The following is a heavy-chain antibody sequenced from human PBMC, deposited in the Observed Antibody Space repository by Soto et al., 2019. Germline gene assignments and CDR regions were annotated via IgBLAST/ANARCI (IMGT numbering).Heavy chain of an antibody. J-gene: IGHJ6*02. D-gene: IGHD7-27*01. CDR2: LNHSGST. V-gene: IGHV4-34*01. CDR3: ARGSNLYYYYYGMEV. CDR1: GGSFSGYY. Sequence: QVQLQQWGAGLLKPSETLSLTCAVYGGSFSGYYWSWIRQPPGKGLEWIGELNHSGSTNYNPSLKSRVTISVDTSKNQFSLKLSSVTAADTAVYYCARGSNLYYYYYGMEVWGQGPTVTVSS.